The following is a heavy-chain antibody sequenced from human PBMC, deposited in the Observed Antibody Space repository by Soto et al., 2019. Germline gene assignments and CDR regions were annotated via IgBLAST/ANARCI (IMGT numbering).Heavy chain of an antibody. D-gene: IGHD3-10*01. CDR2: IYYSGGT. V-gene: IGHV4-31*03. Sequence: QVQLQESGPGLVKPSQTLSLTCTVSGGSISSGGYYWSWMRQHPGKGLEWIGYIYYSGGTYYNPSLKRRVTISVDTSKNQFSLKLSSVTAADTAVYYCARALSGGSGSYFDYWVQGTLVTVSS. J-gene: IGHJ4*02. CDR3: ARALSGGSGSYFDY. CDR1: GGSISSGGYY.